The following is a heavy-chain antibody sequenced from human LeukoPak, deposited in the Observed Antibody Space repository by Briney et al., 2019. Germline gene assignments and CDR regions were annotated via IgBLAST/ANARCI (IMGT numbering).Heavy chain of an antibody. J-gene: IGHJ3*02. CDR1: GFTVSSNY. Sequence: PGGFLRLSCAASGFTVSSNYMSWVRQAPGKGLEWVSVIYSGGSTYYADSVKGRFTISRDNSKNTLYLQMNSLRAEDTAVYYCASEAAAGSPASRTTDIWGQGTMVTVSS. D-gene: IGHD6-13*01. CDR2: IYSGGST. CDR3: ASEAAAGSPASRTTDI. V-gene: IGHV3-53*01.